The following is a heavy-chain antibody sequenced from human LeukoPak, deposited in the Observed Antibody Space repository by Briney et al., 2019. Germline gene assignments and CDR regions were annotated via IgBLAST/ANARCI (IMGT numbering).Heavy chain of an antibody. D-gene: IGHD3-22*01. J-gene: IGHJ4*02. CDR2: INSDGSST. CDR3: AKGALVVLGTWDY. Sequence: PGGSLRLSCAASGFTFSSNWMHWVRQAPGKGLVWVSRINSDGSSTSYADSVKGRFTISRDNAKNTLYLQMNSLRAEDTAVYYCAKGALVVLGTWDYWGQGTLVTVSS. CDR1: GFTFSSNW. V-gene: IGHV3-74*01.